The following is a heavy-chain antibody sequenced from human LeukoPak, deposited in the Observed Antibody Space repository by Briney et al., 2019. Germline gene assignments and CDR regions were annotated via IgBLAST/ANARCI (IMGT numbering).Heavy chain of an antibody. V-gene: IGHV3-72*01. CDR3: VRVGLPGIDAFDI. J-gene: IGHJ3*02. Sequence: GGSLTLSCAVSGFMFSEYYMDWVRQAPGKGRECIARCRKKSQSYTTEYASAVKGRFTVSRDDSQNSLFHKMKRLKMADTAIYYCVRVGLPGIDAFDIWGQGKRV. CDR2: CRKKSQSYTT. CDR1: GFMFSEYY.